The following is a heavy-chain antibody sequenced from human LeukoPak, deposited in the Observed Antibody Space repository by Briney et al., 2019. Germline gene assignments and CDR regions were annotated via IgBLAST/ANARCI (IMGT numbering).Heavy chain of an antibody. CDR3: ARDLTYDYVWGSYRYSDY. CDR1: GFTVSSNY. J-gene: IGHJ4*02. CDR2: IYSGGST. Sequence: GGSLRLSCAASGFTVSSNYMSWVRQAPGKGLEGVSVIYSGGSTYYADSVKGRFTISRDNSKNTLYLQMNSLRAEDTAVYYCARDLTYDYVWGSYRYSDYWGQGTLVTVSS. D-gene: IGHD3-16*02. V-gene: IGHV3-53*01.